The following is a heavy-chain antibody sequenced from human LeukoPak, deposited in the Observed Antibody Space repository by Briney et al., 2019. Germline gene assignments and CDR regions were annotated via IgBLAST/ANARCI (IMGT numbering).Heavy chain of an antibody. V-gene: IGHV4-61*02. Sequence: SETLSLTCTVSGGSISSGGYYWSWTRQPAGKGPEWIGRIYTSGSTNYNPSLKSRVTMSVDTSKNQFSLKLSSVTAADTAVYYCARADYYDSSGYYYYYYGMDVWGQGTTVTVSS. CDR3: ARADYYDSSGYYYYYYGMDV. CDR2: IYTSGST. D-gene: IGHD3-22*01. J-gene: IGHJ6*02. CDR1: GGSISSGGYY.